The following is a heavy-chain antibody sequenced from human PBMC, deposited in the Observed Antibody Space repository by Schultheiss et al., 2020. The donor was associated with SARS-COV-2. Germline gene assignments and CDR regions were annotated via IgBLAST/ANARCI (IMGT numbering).Heavy chain of an antibody. Sequence: SETLSLTCTVSGGSISSSSYYWGWIRQPPGKGLEWIGSIYYSGSTYYNPSLKSRVTISVDTSKNQFSLKLSSVTAADTAVYYCAIDNIVVVPAAMGGDDDFDIWGQGTMVTVSS. D-gene: IGHD2-2*01. CDR3: AIDNIVVVPAAMGGDDDFDI. CDR1: GGSISSSSYY. V-gene: IGHV4-39*07. CDR2: IYYSGST. J-gene: IGHJ3*02.